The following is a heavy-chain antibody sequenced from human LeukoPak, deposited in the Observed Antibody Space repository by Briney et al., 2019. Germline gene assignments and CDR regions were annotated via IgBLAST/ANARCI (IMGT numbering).Heavy chain of an antibody. J-gene: IGHJ4*02. Sequence: GGSLRLSCAASGFTFTSYSMNWVRQAPGKGLEWVSTISGGGGSTYYADSVKGRFTISRDNSKNTLYLQMNSLRAEDTAVYYCAKGKARYQPSNFDYWGQGTLVTVSS. V-gene: IGHV3-23*01. CDR3: AKGKARYQPSNFDY. CDR2: ISGGGGST. CDR1: GFTFTSYS. D-gene: IGHD2-2*01.